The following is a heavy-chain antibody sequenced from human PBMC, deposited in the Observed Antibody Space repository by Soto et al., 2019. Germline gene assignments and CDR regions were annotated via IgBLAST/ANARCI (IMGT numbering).Heavy chain of an antibody. CDR2: IKPSGGST. CDR1: GYTFTSYH. D-gene: IGHD2-2*01. V-gene: IGHV1-46*03. CDR3: ARERRHAANWFDP. Sequence: ALVKVSCKAFGYTFTSYHMHWVRLAPGQGIEWMGIIKPSGGSTSYAQKIQGRVTMTRVTSTSTVYMELSSLRSEGTAVYYCARERRHAANWFDPWGQGTLVTVSS. J-gene: IGHJ5*02.